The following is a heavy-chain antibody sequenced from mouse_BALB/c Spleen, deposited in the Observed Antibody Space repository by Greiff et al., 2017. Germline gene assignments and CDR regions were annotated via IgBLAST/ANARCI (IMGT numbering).Heavy chain of an antibody. CDR2: ISYDGSN. Sequence: EVQLKESGPGLVKPSQSLSLTCSVTGYSITSGYYWNWIRQFPGNKLEWMGYISYDGSNNYNPSLKNRISITRDTSKNQFFLKLNSVTTEDTATYYCARDPLYDGYYYYAMDYWGQGTSVTVSS. CDR3: ARDPLYDGYYYYAMDY. V-gene: IGHV3-6*02. D-gene: IGHD2-3*01. CDR1: GYSITSGYY. J-gene: IGHJ4*01.